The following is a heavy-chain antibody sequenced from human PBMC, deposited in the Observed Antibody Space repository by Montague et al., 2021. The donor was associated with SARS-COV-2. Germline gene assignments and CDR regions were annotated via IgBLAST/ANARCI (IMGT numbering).Heavy chain of an antibody. CDR3: TRDYWSIAGDGLDI. CDR2: ISTSAYTT. J-gene: IGHJ3*02. V-gene: IGHV3-48*03. CDR1: GFTFSNYD. D-gene: IGHD2-2*01. Sequence: SLRLSCAASGFTFSNYDMNWVRQAPGKGPEWISYISTSAYTTSYAGSVKGRFTISRDNGKNSLYLQMNSLRVEDTAVYYCTRDYWSIAGDGLDIWGQGTKVTVSS.